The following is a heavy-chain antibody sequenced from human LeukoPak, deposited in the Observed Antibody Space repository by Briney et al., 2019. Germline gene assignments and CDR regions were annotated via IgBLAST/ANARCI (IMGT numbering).Heavy chain of an antibody. V-gene: IGHV3-33*06. CDR2: IWYDGKNK. Sequence: GGSLRLSCAASGFSFSSYAMHWVRQVPGKGLEWVAVIWYDGKNKYYADALKGRFTISRDDSKNTVFLQMNSLRAEDTAVYYCAKDMSKYSGSSWDIWGQGTMVTVSS. J-gene: IGHJ3*02. D-gene: IGHD1-26*01. CDR1: GFSFSSYA. CDR3: AKDMSKYSGSSWDI.